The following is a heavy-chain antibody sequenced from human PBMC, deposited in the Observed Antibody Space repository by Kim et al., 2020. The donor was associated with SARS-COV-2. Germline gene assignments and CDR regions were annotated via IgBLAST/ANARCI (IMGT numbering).Heavy chain of an antibody. V-gene: IGHV3-9*01. J-gene: IGHJ6*02. CDR1: GFTFHNHA. D-gene: IGHD2-15*01. CDR3: VKDTLAGCSGV. CDR2: ISWIGGGT. Sequence: GGSLRLSCVVSGFTFHNHAMHWVRQAPGKGLEWAAGISWIGGGTGHADSVRGRFTISRDIADSSLYLQMNSLRTEDTSLYFCVKDTLAGCSGVWCQGTTV.